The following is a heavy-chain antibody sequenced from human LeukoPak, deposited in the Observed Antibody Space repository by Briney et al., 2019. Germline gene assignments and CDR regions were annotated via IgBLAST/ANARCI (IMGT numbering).Heavy chain of an antibody. Sequence: SETLSLTCAVYGGSFSGYYWSWIRQPPGKGLEWIGEINHSGSTNYNPSPKSRVSISVDTTKNQFSLMLSTVPAADTAAYYCCRWGSSWYFHGPDYWGQGTLVAVSS. CDR1: GGSFSGYY. D-gene: IGHD6-13*01. CDR3: CRWGSSWYFHGPDY. V-gene: IGHV4-34*01. CDR2: INHSGST. J-gene: IGHJ4*02.